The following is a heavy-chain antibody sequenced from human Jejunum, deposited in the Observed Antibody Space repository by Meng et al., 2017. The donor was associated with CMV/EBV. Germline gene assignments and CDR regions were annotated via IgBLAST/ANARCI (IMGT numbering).Heavy chain of an antibody. CDR2: IYTDSGDT. CDR3: ARGVISYHDS. D-gene: IGHD3-16*01. Sequence: QVQLVQSGAEVKRPGASCKISCNTSGYTFTNFSIHWVRQAPGQRLEWMGWIYTDSGDTKFSQKCQGRVSFTSDTSATTAYMELSSLRSEDTAVYYCARGVISYHDSWGQGTLVTVSS. CDR1: GYTFTNFS. J-gene: IGHJ5*02. V-gene: IGHV1-3*04.